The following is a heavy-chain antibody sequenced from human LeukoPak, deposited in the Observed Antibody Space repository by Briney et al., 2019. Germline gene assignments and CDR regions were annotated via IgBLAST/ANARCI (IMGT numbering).Heavy chain of an antibody. J-gene: IGHJ6*02. CDR1: GFTFSSYG. Sequence: PGGSLRLSCAASGFTFSSYGMHWVRQAPGKGLEWVAVIWYDGSNKYYADSVKGRFTISRDNSKNTLYLQMNSLRAEDTAVYYCARGLKLLWFGRHYYYYGMDVWGQGTTVTVSS. CDR2: IWYDGSNK. D-gene: IGHD3-10*01. CDR3: ARGLKLLWFGRHYYYYGMDV. V-gene: IGHV3-33*01.